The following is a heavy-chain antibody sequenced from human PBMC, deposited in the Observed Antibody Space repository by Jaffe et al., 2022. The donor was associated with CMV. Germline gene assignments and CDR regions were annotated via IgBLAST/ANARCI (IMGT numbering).Heavy chain of an antibody. CDR1: GFSLTTSPMG. V-gene: IGHV2-5*01. D-gene: IGHD6-19*01. J-gene: IGHJ4*02. CDR3: ALSYRDGWYEYYFDY. Sequence: QITLRESGPTVVKPTQTLTLTCTFSGFSLTTSPMGVGWIRQPPGKALEWLGLIYGNDDKRYSPSLRSRLTITKDTSKNQVVLTMTNMGPVDTATYYCALSYRDGWYEYYFDYWGQGTLVTVSS. CDR2: IYGNDDK.